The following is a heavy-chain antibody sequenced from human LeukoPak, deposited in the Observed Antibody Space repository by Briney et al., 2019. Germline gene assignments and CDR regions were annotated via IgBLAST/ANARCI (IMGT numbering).Heavy chain of an antibody. CDR3: TTNGTAAAGKRGYYYYYYYMDV. CDR1: GFTFSNAW. J-gene: IGHJ6*03. CDR2: IKSKTDGGTT. D-gene: IGHD6-13*01. Sequence: GGSLRLSCAASGFTFSNAWMSWVRQAPGKGLEWVGRIKSKTDGGTTDYAAPVKGRFTISRDDSKNTLYLQMNSLKTEDTAVYYCTTNGTAAAGKRGYYYYYYYMDVWGKGTTVTVSS. V-gene: IGHV3-15*01.